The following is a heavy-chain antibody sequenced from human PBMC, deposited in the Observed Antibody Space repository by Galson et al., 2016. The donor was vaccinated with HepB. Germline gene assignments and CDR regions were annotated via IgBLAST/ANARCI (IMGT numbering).Heavy chain of an antibody. CDR1: GFTFSRYT. D-gene: IGHD2/OR15-2a*01. J-gene: IGHJ3*02. Sequence: SLRLSCAASGFTFSRYTMSWVRRAPGKGLEWVSSISSTSKYQSYADSVRGRFIISRDTGKTSLDLQMNSLRAEDSAIYYCARVSFFRAFDIWGQGTMVTVSS. CDR2: ISSTSKYQ. CDR3: ARVSFFRAFDI. V-gene: IGHV3-21*01.